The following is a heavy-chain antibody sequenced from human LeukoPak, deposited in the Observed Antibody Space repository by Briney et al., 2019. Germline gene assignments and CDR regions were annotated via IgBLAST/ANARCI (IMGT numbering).Heavy chain of an antibody. D-gene: IGHD3-9*01. CDR1: GFTFSNYA. CDR3: AKWGDYDVLTGYYDSDY. CDR2: VSGRDTST. J-gene: IGHJ4*02. V-gene: IGHV3-23*01. Sequence: GASLRLSCAASGFTFSNYAMSWVRQAPGVGLEWVSAVSGRDTSTYYTDSVKGRFTISRDNSKNTLYLQMNSLSAEDTAIYYCAKWGDYDVLTGYYDSDYWGQGTLVTVSS.